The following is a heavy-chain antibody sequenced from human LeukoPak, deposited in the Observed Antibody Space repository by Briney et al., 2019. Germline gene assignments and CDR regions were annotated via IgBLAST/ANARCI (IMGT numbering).Heavy chain of an antibody. CDR2: IRSKTNSYAT. Sequence: GGSLRLSCAASGFTFSGSAMHWVRQASGKGLEWVGRIRSKTNSYATAYAASVKGRFTISRDESKNTAYLQMNSLKTEDTAVYYCTRRAKDDSSGYYSTWGQGTLVTVSS. V-gene: IGHV3-73*01. CDR3: TRRAKDDSSGYYST. J-gene: IGHJ5*02. CDR1: GFTFSGSA. D-gene: IGHD3-22*01.